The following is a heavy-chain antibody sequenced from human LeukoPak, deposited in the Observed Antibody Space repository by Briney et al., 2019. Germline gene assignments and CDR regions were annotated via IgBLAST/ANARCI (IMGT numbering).Heavy chain of an antibody. CDR2: ISYSGRT. Sequence: SETLSLTCTDSGVSFSSDYRSWIRQPPGKELEWIGYISYSGRTTYNPSLKSRVSILVDTSSRRLSLSLASVTAADTAVYYCTRHRGIYWLFDYWGRGTLVTVSS. D-gene: IGHD2-8*02. V-gene: IGHV4-59*08. CDR1: GVSFSSDY. J-gene: IGHJ4*02. CDR3: TRHRGIYWLFDY.